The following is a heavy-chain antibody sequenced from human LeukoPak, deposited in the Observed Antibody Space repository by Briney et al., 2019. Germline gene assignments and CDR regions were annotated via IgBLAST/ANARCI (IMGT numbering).Heavy chain of an antibody. CDR3: AREDSSGYLGY. V-gene: IGHV4-61*01. CDR1: GGPVSSNIYY. Sequence: PSETLSLTCTVSGGPVSSNIYYWNWIRQPPGKGLEWIGYIYYSGSTNYNPSLKSRVTISVDTSKNQFSLKLTSLTAADTAVYYCAREDSSGYLGYWGQGTLVTVSS. J-gene: IGHJ4*01. CDR2: IYYSGST. D-gene: IGHD3-22*01.